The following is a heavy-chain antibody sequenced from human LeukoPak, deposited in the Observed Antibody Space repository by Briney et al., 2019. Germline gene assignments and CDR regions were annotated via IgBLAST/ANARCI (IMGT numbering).Heavy chain of an antibody. Sequence: SETLSLTCAVYGGSFSGFYWSWIRQPPGKGLEWIGEINHSGSTNYNPSLKSRVTISVDTSKNQFSLKLSSVTAADTAVYYCARFWLKGSSSRPNDYWGQGTLVTVSS. CDR3: ARFWLKGSSSRPNDY. D-gene: IGHD6-6*01. CDR1: GGSFSGFY. CDR2: INHSGST. J-gene: IGHJ4*02. V-gene: IGHV4-34*01.